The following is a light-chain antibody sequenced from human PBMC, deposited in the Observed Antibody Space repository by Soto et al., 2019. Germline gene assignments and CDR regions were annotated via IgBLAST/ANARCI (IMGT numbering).Light chain of an antibody. CDR3: VSWDGSLSGWV. J-gene: IGLJ3*02. CDR1: SSNIGSDF. Sequence: QSVLTQPPSASGTPGQKVTISCSGSSSNIGSDFVSWFQQLPGTAPILLIYRNNQRPSGVSDRFSGSKSGTSASLAISGLRSEDEADYYCVSWDGSLSGWVFGGGTKLTVL. CDR2: RNN. V-gene: IGLV1-47*01.